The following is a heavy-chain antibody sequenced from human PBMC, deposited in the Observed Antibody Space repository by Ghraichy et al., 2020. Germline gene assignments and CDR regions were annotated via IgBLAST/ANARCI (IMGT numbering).Heavy chain of an antibody. CDR3: ARDSGWVYDY. Sequence: LSLTCAASGFTFSNYGMNWVRQAPGKGLEWVSFILSSGKDIYYADSVRGRFTISRDNAKNSLFLQMNSLRDEDTAVYYCARDSGWVYDYWGQGTLVTVSS. V-gene: IGHV3-48*02. D-gene: IGHD5/OR15-5a*01. CDR2: ILSSGKDI. J-gene: IGHJ4*02. CDR1: GFTFSNYG.